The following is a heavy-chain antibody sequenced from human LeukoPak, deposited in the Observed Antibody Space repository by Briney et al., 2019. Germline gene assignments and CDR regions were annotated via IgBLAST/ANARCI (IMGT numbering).Heavy chain of an antibody. J-gene: IGHJ6*02. CDR1: GGTFSSYA. V-gene: IGHV1-69*04. Sequence: VASVKVSCKASGGTFSSYAISWVRQAPGQGLEWMGRIIPILGIANYAQKFQGRVTITADKSTSTAYMELSSLRSEDTAVYYCARWVYYGSGSSDYYYGMDVWGQGTTVTVSS. CDR3: ARWVYYGSGSSDYYYGMDV. CDR2: IIPILGIA. D-gene: IGHD3-10*01.